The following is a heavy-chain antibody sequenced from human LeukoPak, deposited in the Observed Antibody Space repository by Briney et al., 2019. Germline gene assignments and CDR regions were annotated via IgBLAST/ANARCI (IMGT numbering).Heavy chain of an antibody. CDR3: ARHASSGWYDY. Sequence: SETLSLTCTVSGRSISSYFWSWIRQPPGKGLEWIGYISYSGSTNYNPSLKSRVTISVDTSENQFSLQLSSVTAADTAVYYCARHASSGWYDYWGQGTLVTVSS. CDR2: ISYSGST. V-gene: IGHV4-59*08. D-gene: IGHD6-19*01. CDR1: GRSISSYF. J-gene: IGHJ4*02.